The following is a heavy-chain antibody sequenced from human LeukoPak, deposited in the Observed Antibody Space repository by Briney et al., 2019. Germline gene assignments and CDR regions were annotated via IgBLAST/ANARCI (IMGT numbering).Heavy chain of an antibody. Sequence: SETLSLTCTVSGGSISSSSYYWGWIRQPPGKGLEWIGSIYYSGSTYYNRSLKSRVTISVDTSKNQFSLKLSSVTAADTAVYYCARNLYYDILTGRIDYWGQGTLVTVSS. D-gene: IGHD3-9*01. CDR2: IYYSGST. CDR1: GGSISSSSYY. CDR3: ARNLYYDILTGRIDY. J-gene: IGHJ4*02. V-gene: IGHV4-39*01.